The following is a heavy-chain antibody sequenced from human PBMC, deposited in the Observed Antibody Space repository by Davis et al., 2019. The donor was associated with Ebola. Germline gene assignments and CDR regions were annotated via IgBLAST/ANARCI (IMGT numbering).Heavy chain of an antibody. V-gene: IGHV3-21*01. CDR2: ISSSSSYI. D-gene: IGHD3-10*01. J-gene: IGHJ4*02. CDR3: ARGTYGSGSYYFDY. CDR1: GFTFSSYA. Sequence: GESLKISCAASGFTFSSYAMSWVRQAPGKGLEWVSSISSSSSYIYYADSVKGRFTISRDNAKNSLYLQMNSLRAEDTAVYYCARGTYGSGSYYFDYWGQGTLVTVSS.